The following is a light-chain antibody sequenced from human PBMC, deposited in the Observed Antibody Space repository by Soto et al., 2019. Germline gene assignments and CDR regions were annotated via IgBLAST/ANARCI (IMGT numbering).Light chain of an antibody. CDR1: QSISDY. CDR3: QQRVNWPPT. Sequence: EIVLTQSPATLSLSPGERATLSCRAGQSISDYLAWYQQRPGQAPRLLIFDASNRATGVPDRFSGGGSGTGFTLNISSLGPEDFAVYYCQQRVNWPPTFGGGTKVEI. J-gene: IGKJ4*01. CDR2: DAS. V-gene: IGKV3-11*01.